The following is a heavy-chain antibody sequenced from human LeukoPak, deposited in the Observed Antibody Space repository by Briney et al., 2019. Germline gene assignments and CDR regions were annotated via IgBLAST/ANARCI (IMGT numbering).Heavy chain of an antibody. CDR2: ISSSSSYI. V-gene: IGHV3-21*01. Sequence: GGSLRLSCAASGFTFSSYSMNWVRQAPGKGLEWVSSISSSSSYIYYADSVKGRFTISRDNAKNSLYLQMNSMRAEDTAVYYCARGRPRYFCSSTKFYTGAFDNLGQGKKGNGS. CDR1: GFTFSSYS. J-gene: IGHJ3*02. CDR3: ARGRPRYFCSSTKFYTGAFDN. D-gene: IGHD2-2*02.